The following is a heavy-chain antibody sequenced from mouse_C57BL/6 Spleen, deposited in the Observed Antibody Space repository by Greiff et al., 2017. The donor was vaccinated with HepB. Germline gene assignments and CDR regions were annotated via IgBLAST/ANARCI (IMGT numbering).Heavy chain of an antibody. Sequence: QVQLQQPGAELVKPGASVKLSCKASGYTFTSYWMHWVKQRPGQGLEWIGMIHPNSGSTNYNEKFKSKATLTVDKSSSTAYMQLSSLTSEDSAVYYCARSQGIYDPAWFAYWGQGTLVTVSA. V-gene: IGHV1-64*01. J-gene: IGHJ3*01. CDR1: GYTFTSYW. CDR2: IHPNSGST. D-gene: IGHD2-12*01. CDR3: ARSQGIYDPAWFAY.